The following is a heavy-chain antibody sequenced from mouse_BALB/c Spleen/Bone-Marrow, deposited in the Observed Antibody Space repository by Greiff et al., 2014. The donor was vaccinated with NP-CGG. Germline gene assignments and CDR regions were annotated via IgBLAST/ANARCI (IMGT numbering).Heavy chain of an antibody. Sequence: EVKLMESGGGLVQPGGSLKLSCATSGFTFSDYYMYWVRQTPEKRLEWVAYISNGGGSTYYPDTVKGRFTISRDNAKNTLYLQMSRLKSEDTAMYYCARRGWYYAMDYWDQGTSVTVSS. D-gene: IGHD2-3*01. CDR1: GFTFSDYY. V-gene: IGHV5-12*02. J-gene: IGHJ4*01. CDR2: ISNGGGST. CDR3: ARRGWYYAMDY.